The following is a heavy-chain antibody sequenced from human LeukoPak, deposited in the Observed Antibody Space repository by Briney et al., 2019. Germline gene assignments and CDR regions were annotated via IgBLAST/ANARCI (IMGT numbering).Heavy chain of an antibody. CDR2: IKQDGSEK. J-gene: IGHJ4*02. V-gene: IGHV3-7*01. D-gene: IGHD3-22*01. Sequence: EGSLRLSCAASGFTFSSYWMSWVRQAPGKGLEWVANIKQDGSEKYYVDSVKGRFTISRDNAKNSLYLQMNSLRAEDTAVYYCASTGGYYDSSGYYQEARDYWGQGTLVTVSS. CDR3: ASTGGYYDSSGYYQEARDY. CDR1: GFTFSSYW.